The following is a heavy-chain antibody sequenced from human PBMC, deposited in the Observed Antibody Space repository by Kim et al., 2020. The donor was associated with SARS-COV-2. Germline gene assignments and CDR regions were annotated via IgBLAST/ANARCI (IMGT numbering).Heavy chain of an antibody. J-gene: IGHJ4*02. CDR2: FDPEDGET. D-gene: IGHD3-10*01. V-gene: IGHV1-24*01. CDR3: ATNWLGDGYNFFIGGY. CDR1: GYTLTELS. Sequence: ASVKVSCKVSGYTLTELSMHWVRQAPGKGLEWMGGFDPEDGETIYAQKFQGRVTMTEDTSTDTAYMELSSLRSEDTAVYYCATNWLGDGYNFFIGGYWGQGTLVTVSS.